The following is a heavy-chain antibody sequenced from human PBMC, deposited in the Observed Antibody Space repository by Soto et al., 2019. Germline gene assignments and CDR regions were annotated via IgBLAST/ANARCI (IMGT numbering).Heavy chain of an antibody. J-gene: IGHJ4*01. V-gene: IGHV3-7*01. Sequence: EEQLVASGGGLVQPGGSLRLSCAASGFTLRSYWMSWVRQAPGKGLEWLATIKTDASEKKYVGSVKGRFTVFRDNAKNLLYLQMDSLRVKDTVVYYFVRDSGYGSGNSVNHYLDCWGRGTLVTVPS. CDR3: VRDSGYGSGNSVNHYLDC. D-gene: IGHD3-10*01. CDR1: GFTLRSYW. CDR2: IKTDASEK.